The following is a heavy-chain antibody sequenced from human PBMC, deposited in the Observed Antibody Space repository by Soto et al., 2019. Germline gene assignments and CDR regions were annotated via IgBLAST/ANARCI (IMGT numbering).Heavy chain of an antibody. D-gene: IGHD6-13*01. CDR1: GYTFTSYA. J-gene: IGHJ2*01. CDR2: INAGNGNT. CDR3: ARIMGSSSFYWYFDL. Sequence: ASVKVSCKASGYTFTSYAIHWVRQAPGQRLEWMGWINAGNGNTKYSQKFQGRVTITRDTSASTDYMELSSLRSEDTAVYYCARIMGSSSFYWYFDLWGRRTLVTVSS. V-gene: IGHV1-3*01.